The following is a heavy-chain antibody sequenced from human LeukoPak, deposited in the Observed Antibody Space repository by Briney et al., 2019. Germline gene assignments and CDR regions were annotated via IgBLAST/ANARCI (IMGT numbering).Heavy chain of an antibody. CDR3: ARRFCSGGRCYYFDY. D-gene: IGHD2-15*01. V-gene: IGHV5-51*01. J-gene: IGHJ4*02. CDR2: IYPSDSDT. CDR1: GYRFTSHW. Sequence: PGESLKISCKGSGYRFTSHWIGWVRQMPGKGLEWMGIIYPSDSDTRYSPSFQGQVTISADKSISTAYLQWSSLEASDTAMYYCARRFCSGGRCYYFDYWGQGTLVTVSS.